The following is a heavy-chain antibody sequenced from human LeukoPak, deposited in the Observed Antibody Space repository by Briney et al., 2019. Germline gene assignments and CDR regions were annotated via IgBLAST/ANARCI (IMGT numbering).Heavy chain of an antibody. Sequence: ASVKVSCKVSGYTLTELSMHWVRQAPGKGLEWMGGFDPEDGETIYAQKFQGRVTMTEDTSTDTAYMELSSLRSEDTAVYYCATSEWSPMEGYYYYYMDVRGKGTTVTVSS. J-gene: IGHJ6*03. CDR3: ATSEWSPMEGYYYYYMDV. CDR2: FDPEDGET. CDR1: GYTLTELS. D-gene: IGHD3-3*01. V-gene: IGHV1-24*01.